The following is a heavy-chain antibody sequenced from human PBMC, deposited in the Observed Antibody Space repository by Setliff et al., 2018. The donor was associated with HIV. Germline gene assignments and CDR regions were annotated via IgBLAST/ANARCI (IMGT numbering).Heavy chain of an antibody. J-gene: IGHJ3*02. CDR3: VRDPPLTPTDADHPFDI. V-gene: IGHV4-38-2*02. Sequence: SETLSLTCAISGYSISSGYYWAWIRQPPGKGLEWIGSIYHGGTTYYNPSLKSRSTISEDTSKNQFSLSLSSVTAADTAVYYCVRDPPLTPTDADHPFDIWGQGTMVTVSS. CDR2: IYHGGTT. CDR1: GYSISSGYY. D-gene: IGHD2-21*02.